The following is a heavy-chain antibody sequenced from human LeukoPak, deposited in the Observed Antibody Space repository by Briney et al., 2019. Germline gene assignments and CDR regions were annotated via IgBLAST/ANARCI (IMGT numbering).Heavy chain of an antibody. CDR3: AKSNGYGLVDI. J-gene: IGHJ3*02. CDR1: GGSISTSNYY. Sequence: SDTLSLTCTVSGGSISTSNYYWGWIRPPPGKGLEWIGYIFYSGSTYYSPSLRSRVTISLDASRNQFSLKLNSVTAADTAVYYCAKSNGYGLVDIGGQGTMVTVSS. V-gene: IGHV4-39*07. D-gene: IGHD3-10*01. CDR2: IFYSGST.